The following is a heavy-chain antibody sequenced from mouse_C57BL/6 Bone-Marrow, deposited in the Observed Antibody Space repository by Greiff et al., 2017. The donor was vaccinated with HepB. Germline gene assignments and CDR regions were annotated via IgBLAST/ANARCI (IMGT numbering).Heavy chain of an antibody. CDR2: ISNGGGST. CDR3: ARHENGGFAY. V-gene: IGHV5-12*01. J-gene: IGHJ3*01. Sequence: VKLVESGGGLVQPGGSLKLSCAASGFTFSDYYMYWVRQTPEKRLEWVAYISNGGGSTYYPDTVKGRFTISRDNAKNTLYLQMSRLKSEDTAMYYCARHENGGFAYWGQGTLVTVSA. CDR1: GFTFSDYY.